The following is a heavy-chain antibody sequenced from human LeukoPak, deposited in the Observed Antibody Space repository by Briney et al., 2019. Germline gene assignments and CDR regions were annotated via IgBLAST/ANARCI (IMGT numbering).Heavy chain of an antibody. CDR3: ASLDSSGYSYYFDY. D-gene: IGHD3-22*01. V-gene: IGHV3-30*02. CDR2: IRYDGSNK. CDR1: AFTFSAYN. Sequence: GGSLRLSCAASAFTFSAYNMHWVRQAPGKGLERVAFIRYDGSNKYYADSVKGRFTISRDNSRNTLYLQMNSLRAEDTAVYYCASLDSSGYSYYFDYWGQGTQVTVSS. J-gene: IGHJ4*02.